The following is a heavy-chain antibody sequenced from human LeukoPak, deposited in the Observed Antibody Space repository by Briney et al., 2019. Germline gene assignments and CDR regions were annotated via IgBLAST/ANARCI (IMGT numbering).Heavy chain of an antibody. D-gene: IGHD3-10*01. Sequence: SETLSLTCTVSGGSISSYYWSWIRQPAGKGLEWIGRIYTSGSTNYNPSLKSRVTMSVDTSKNQFSLKLSSVTAADTAVYYCVRYMVRGVIHTFDPWGQGTLVTVSS. CDR1: GGSISSYY. J-gene: IGHJ5*02. CDR3: VRYMVRGVIHTFDP. V-gene: IGHV4-4*07. CDR2: IYTSGST.